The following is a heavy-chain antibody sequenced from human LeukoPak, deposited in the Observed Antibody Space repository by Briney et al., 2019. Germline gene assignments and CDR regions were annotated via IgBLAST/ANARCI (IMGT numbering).Heavy chain of an antibody. V-gene: IGHV4-59*02. CDR2: IYYSGNT. CDR1: GASVSSYY. CDR3: ARVRVGGTFYYFDY. Sequence: SETLSLTCTVSGASVSSYYLSWIRQPPGKGLEWIGYIYYSGNTNYNPSLDSRATLSVDTSKNQFSLRLTSVTAADTAVYYCARVRVGGTFYYFDYWGQGTLVTVSS. D-gene: IGHD2/OR15-2a*01. J-gene: IGHJ4*02.